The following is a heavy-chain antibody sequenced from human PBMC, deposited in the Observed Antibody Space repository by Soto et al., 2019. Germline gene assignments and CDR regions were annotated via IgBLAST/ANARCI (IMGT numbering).Heavy chain of an antibody. Sequence: ASVKVSCKASGFTFTSSAMQWVRQARGQRLEWIGWIVVGSGNTNYAQKFQERVTITRDMSTSTAYMELSSLRSEDTAVYYCAANIGYCSGGSCPELYYFDYWGQGTLVTVSS. CDR2: IVVGSGNT. CDR3: AANIGYCSGGSCPELYYFDY. CDR1: GFTFTSSA. V-gene: IGHV1-58*02. J-gene: IGHJ4*02. D-gene: IGHD2-15*01.